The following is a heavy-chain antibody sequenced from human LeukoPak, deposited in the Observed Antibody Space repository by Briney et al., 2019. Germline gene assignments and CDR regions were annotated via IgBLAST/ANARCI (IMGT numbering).Heavy chain of an antibody. D-gene: IGHD3-10*01. Sequence: GASVKVSCKASVYTFFSYGITWVRQAPGQGLEWMGWISAYSGHTKYAQNLQGRVTMTTDTSTSTAYMELRSLRADDTAVYYCAREAPSLTVVRGLMPFDYWGQGTLVTVYS. CDR2: ISAYSGHT. CDR1: VYTFFSYG. J-gene: IGHJ4*02. V-gene: IGHV1-18*01. CDR3: AREAPSLTVVRGLMPFDY.